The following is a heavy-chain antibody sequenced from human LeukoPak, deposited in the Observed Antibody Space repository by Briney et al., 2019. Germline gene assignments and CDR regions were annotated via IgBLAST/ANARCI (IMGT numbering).Heavy chain of an antibody. CDR1: GGSISSYY. Sequence: SETLSLTCTVSGGSISSYYWGWIRQPPGKGLEWIGSIYHSGSTYYNPSLKSRVTISVDTSKNQFSLKLSSVTAADTAVYYCARAGGASEVDYWGQGTLVTVSS. CDR3: ARAGGASEVDY. D-gene: IGHD3-16*01. V-gene: IGHV4-38-2*02. J-gene: IGHJ4*02. CDR2: IYHSGST.